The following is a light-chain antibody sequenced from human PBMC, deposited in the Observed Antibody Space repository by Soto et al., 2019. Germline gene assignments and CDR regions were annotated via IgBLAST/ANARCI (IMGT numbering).Light chain of an antibody. CDR3: QAWDRSTVV. J-gene: IGLJ2*01. V-gene: IGLV3-1*01. Sequence: SYELTQPPSVSVSPGQTASITCSGDRLGDKYVCWYQKKPGQSPVVVMYQDSTRPSGIPERFSGSNSGNTATLTISGTQAMDEADYYWQAWDRSTVVLGGGTKLTVL. CDR2: QDS. CDR1: RLGDKY.